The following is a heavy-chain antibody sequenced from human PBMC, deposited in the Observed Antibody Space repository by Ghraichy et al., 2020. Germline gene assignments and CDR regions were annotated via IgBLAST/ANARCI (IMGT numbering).Heavy chain of an antibody. CDR3: ARCTGGKLYPEDY. CDR2: INPNSGGT. D-gene: IGHD2-8*01. J-gene: IGHJ4*02. V-gene: IGHV1-2*02. Sequence: ASVKVSCKASGYTFTGYYMHWVRQAPGQGLEWMGWINPNSGGTNYAQKFQGRVTMTRDTSISTAYMELSRLRSDDTAVYYCARCTGGKLYPEDYWGQGTLVTVSS. CDR1: GYTFTGYY.